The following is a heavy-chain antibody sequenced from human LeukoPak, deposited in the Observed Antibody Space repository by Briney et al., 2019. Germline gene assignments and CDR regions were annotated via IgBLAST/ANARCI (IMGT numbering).Heavy chain of an antibody. CDR2: ISPNNGNT. Sequence: ASVKVSCKASANTFTSYGISWVRQAPGQGLEWMGWISPNNGNTDYAQKFQGRVTMTADTSTGTAYMELRGLRSDDTAVYYCARVGRSGYYYNWFDPWGQGTLVTVPS. CDR1: ANTFTSYG. V-gene: IGHV1-18*01. J-gene: IGHJ5*02. D-gene: IGHD3-22*01. CDR3: ARVGRSGYYYNWFDP.